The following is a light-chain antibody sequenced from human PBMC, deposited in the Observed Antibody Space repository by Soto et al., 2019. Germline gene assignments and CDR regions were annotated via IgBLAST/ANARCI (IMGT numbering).Light chain of an antibody. Sequence: QSVLTQPPSASGSPGQSVTISCTGTSSDVGAYNYVSWYQQHPGKAPKLMIYEVTKRPSGVPARFSGSKSGNTASLTVSGLQAEDEADYYCSSYTSSSTLVFGTGTKVTVL. J-gene: IGLJ1*01. CDR1: SSDVGAYNY. V-gene: IGLV2-8*01. CDR3: SSYTSSSTLV. CDR2: EVT.